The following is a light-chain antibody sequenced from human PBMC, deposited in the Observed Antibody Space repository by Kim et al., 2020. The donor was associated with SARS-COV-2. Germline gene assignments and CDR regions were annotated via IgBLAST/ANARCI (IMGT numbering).Light chain of an antibody. V-gene: IGLV5-39*01. CDR2: YKSDSNK. CDR1: SGIHVDIYH. Sequence: FTCTLRSGIHVDIYHRVGYQQKPGSLPRYLLRYKSDSNKEQGSGVPSRFSGSKDASTNAGLLLISGLQSEDEADYYCAIWYSNTWVFGGGTQLTVL. J-gene: IGLJ3*02. CDR3: AIWYSNTWV.